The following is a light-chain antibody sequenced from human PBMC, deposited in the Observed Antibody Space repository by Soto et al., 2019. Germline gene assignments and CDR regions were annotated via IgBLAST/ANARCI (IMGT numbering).Light chain of an antibody. CDR1: SSDVGGYNY. CDR3: SSYTSSSTLGV. Sequence: QSVRTQPASVSGSPGQSITISCAGTSSDVGGYNYVSWYQQHPGKAPKLMIYDVSNRPSGVSNRFSGSKSGNTASLTISGLQAEDEADYYCSSYTSSSTLGVFGGGTKVTVL. V-gene: IGLV2-14*01. CDR2: DVS. J-gene: IGLJ2*01.